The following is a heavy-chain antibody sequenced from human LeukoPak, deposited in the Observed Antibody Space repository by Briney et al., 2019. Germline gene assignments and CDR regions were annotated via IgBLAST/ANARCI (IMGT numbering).Heavy chain of an antibody. CDR1: GGSISSYY. CDR2: IYYSGST. V-gene: IGHV4-59*01. CDR3: ARSAAYSSSWGHYYYMDV. D-gene: IGHD6-13*01. Sequence: PSETLSLTCTVSGGSISSYYWSWIRQPPGKGLEWIGYIYYSGSTNYNPSLKSRVTISVDTSKNQFSLKLGSVTAADTAVYYCARSAAYSSSWGHYYYMDVWGKGTTVTISS. J-gene: IGHJ6*03.